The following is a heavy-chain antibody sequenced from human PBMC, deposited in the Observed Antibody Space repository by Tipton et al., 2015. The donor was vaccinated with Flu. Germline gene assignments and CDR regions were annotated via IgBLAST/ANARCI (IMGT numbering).Heavy chain of an antibody. D-gene: IGHD3-22*01. J-gene: IGHJ3*02. V-gene: IGHV4-4*07. CDR1: GGPISSYY. Sequence: TLSLTCTVSGGPISSYYWSWIRQPAGKGLEWIGRIYTSGSTNYNPSLKSRVTMSVDTSKNQFSLKLSSVTAADTAVYYCARTVTYYYDSSGYYLSGNAFDIWAQGTMVTVSS. CDR3: ARTVTYYYDSSGYYLSGNAFDI. CDR2: IYTSGST.